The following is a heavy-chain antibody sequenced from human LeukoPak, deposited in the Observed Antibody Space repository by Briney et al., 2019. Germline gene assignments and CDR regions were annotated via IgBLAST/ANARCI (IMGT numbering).Heavy chain of an antibody. CDR2: MYADGST. J-gene: IGHJ6*02. V-gene: IGHV3-53*01. D-gene: IGHD6-19*01. CDR3: ARDRYRSGCMDV. CDR1: GLTVGINY. Sequence: GGSLRLSCAASGLTVGINYMSCVRQAPGKGLEWVSFMYADGSTDYADSVKGRFTISRDNSKNTLYLQMNTLRAEDTAIYYCARDRYRSGCMDVWGQGTTVTVS.